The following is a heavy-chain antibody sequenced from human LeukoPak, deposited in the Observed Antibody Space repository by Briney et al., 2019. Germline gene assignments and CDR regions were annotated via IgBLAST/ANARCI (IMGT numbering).Heavy chain of an antibody. J-gene: IGHJ4*02. V-gene: IGHV5-51*01. CDR2: IYPGDSDT. Sequence: RXXPXXXXEWMGIIYPGDSDTRYSPSFQGQVTISADKSISTAYLQWSSLKASDTAMYYCARTHYGGNSFDYWGQGTLVPVSS. CDR3: ARTHYGGNSFDY. D-gene: IGHD4-23*01.